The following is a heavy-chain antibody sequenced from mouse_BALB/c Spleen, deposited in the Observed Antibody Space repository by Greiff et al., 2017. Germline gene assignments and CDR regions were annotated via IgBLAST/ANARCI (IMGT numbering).Heavy chain of an antibody. J-gene: IGHJ2*01. V-gene: IGHV1-7*01. CDR1: GYTFTSYW. CDR3: AEGYDYDGVDY. D-gene: IGHD2-4*01. CDR2: INPSTGYT. Sequence: VQGVESGAELAKPGASVKMSCKASGYTFTSYWMHWVKQRPGQGLEWIGYINPSTGYTEYNQKFKDKATLTADKSSSTAYMQLSSLTSEDSAVYYCAEGYDYDGVDYWGQGTTLTVSS.